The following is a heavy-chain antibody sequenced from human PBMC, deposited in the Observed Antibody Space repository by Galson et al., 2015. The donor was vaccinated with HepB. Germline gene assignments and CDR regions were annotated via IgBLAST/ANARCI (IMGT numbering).Heavy chain of an antibody. V-gene: IGHV1-69*04. D-gene: IGHD2-8*01. CDR3: ARDGNGYEAGAGGMDV. Sequence: SVKVSCKASGGTFSSYTISWVRQAPGQGLEWMGRIIPILGIANYAQKFQGRVTITADKSTSTAYMELSSLRSEDTAVYYCARDGNGYEAGAGGMDVWGQGTTVTVSS. J-gene: IGHJ6*02. CDR2: IIPILGIA. CDR1: GGTFSSYT.